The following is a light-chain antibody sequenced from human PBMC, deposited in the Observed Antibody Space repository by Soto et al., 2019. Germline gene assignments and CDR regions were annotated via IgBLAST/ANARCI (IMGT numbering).Light chain of an antibody. CDR3: GTWDSSLSAGGV. CDR2: DNN. Sequence: QSALTQPPSVSAAPGQKVTISCSGSSSNIGNNYVSWYQQLPGTAPKLLIYDNNKRPSGIPDRFSGSKSGTSATLGITGLQTGDEADYYCGTWDSSLSAGGVFGTGTRSQS. J-gene: IGLJ1*01. V-gene: IGLV1-51*01. CDR1: SSNIGNNY.